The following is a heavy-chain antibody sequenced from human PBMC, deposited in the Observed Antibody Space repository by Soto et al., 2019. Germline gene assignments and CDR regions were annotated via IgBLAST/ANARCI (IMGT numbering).Heavy chain of an antibody. CDR3: ARVKGGTSRRAFDS. J-gene: IGHJ4*02. CDR2: IYDNGGA. Sequence: SETLSLTCTVSGDSISSGGYYWSWIRQHPGKGLEWIGYIYDNGGAYYSPSLRGRVTISIDKSANQFSLRLTSVTAADTAVYYCARVKGGTSRRAFDSWGQGTLVTVYS. D-gene: IGHD2-15*01. CDR1: GDSISSGGYY. V-gene: IGHV4-31*03.